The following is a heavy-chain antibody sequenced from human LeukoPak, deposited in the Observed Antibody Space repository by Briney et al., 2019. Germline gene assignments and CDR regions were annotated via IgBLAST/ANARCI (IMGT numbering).Heavy chain of an antibody. V-gene: IGHV4-34*01. CDR2: INHSGST. CDR1: GGSFSGYY. CDR3: ARLRSSAVAGLVTWFDP. Sequence: SETLSLTCAVYGGSFSGYYWSWIRQPPGKGLEWIGEINHSGSTNYNPSLKSRVTIPVDTSKNQFSLKLSSVTAADTAVYYCARLRSSAVAGLVTWFDPWGQGTLVTVSS. D-gene: IGHD6-19*01. J-gene: IGHJ5*02.